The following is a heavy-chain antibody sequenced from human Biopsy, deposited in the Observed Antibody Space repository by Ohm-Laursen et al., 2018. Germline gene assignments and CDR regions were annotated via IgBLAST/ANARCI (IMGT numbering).Heavy chain of an antibody. CDR1: GHTLTGHY. V-gene: IGHV1-2*02. D-gene: IGHD3-10*01. CDR3: ARDSGDGSGNYGGCFDP. J-gene: IGHJ5*02. CDR2: MKPDSGGT. Sequence: SVNVSCKPSGHTLTGHYMHWVRHAPGQGPEWMGWMKPDSGGTKHAQKFQVRVTMTRDTSISTAYMELSSLRSDDTAVYYGARDSGDGSGNYGGCFDPWGQGTLVTVSS.